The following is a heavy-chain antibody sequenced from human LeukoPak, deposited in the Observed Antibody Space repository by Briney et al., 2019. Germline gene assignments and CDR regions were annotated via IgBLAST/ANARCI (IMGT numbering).Heavy chain of an antibody. CDR1: GGFLSSHY. J-gene: IGHJ6*03. D-gene: IGHD2-2*01. Sequence: PSETLTLTCTVSGGFLSSHYWSWIRHPPGKGLEWIRYVYYSGSTNYNPYLKSRVAISIDTSKNQFSLKLSSVTAADTAVYYCARDQGCSHTSCLEKYMDVWGKGTTVTVSS. CDR3: ARDQGCSHTSCLEKYMDV. CDR2: VYYSGST. V-gene: IGHV4-59*11.